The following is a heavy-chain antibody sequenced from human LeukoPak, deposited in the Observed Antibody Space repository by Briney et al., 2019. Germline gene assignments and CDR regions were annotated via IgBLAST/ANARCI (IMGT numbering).Heavy chain of an antibody. CDR3: AAGTAADY. D-gene: IGHD6-13*01. Sequence: PGGSLRLSCVVSGIPFNDYYMNWIRQAPGKGLEWISYISSSSSYTDYADSVKGRFTISRDNAQNALFLQMDSLRVEDTAVYYCAAGTAADYWGQGTLVTVSS. V-gene: IGHV3-11*03. CDR1: GIPFNDYY. CDR2: ISSSSSYT. J-gene: IGHJ4*02.